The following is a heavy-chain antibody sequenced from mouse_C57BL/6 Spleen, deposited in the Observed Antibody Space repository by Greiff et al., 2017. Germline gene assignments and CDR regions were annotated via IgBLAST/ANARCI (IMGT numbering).Heavy chain of an antibody. V-gene: IGHV5-17*01. Sequence: EVKLVESGGGLVKPGGSLKLSCAASGFTFSDYGMHWVRQAPGKGLEWVAYISSGSSTIYYADTVKGRFTISRDNAKNTPFLQMARLRAEDSAMYYCARELNYFDYWGQGTTLTVSS. CDR2: ISSGSSTI. CDR1: GFTFSDYG. J-gene: IGHJ2*01. CDR3: ARELNYFDY.